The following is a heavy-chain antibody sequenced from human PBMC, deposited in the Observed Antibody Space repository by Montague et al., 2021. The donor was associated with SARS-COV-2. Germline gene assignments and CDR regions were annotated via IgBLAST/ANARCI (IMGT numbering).Heavy chain of an antibody. CDR3: ARAPTIFGVVITNFDY. V-gene: IGHV4-31*03. CDR1: GGSISSGGYY. D-gene: IGHD3-3*01. J-gene: IGHJ4*02. Sequence: TLSLTCTVPGGSISSGGYYWSWIRQHPGKGLEWIGYIYYSGSTYYNPSLKSRVTISVDTSKNQFSLKLSSVTAADTAVYYCARAPTIFGVVITNFDYWGREPWSPSPQ. CDR2: IYYSGST.